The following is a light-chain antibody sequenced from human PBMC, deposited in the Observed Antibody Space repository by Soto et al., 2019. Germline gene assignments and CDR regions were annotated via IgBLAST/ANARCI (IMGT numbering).Light chain of an antibody. CDR3: CSYAGDLAL. J-gene: IGLJ2*01. CDR2: DVS. V-gene: IGLV2-11*01. Sequence: TLTQPLSVSGSPGQSVTISCTGTSSDVGGYDFVSWYQQHPGKAPKLMISDVSKRPSGVPDRFSGSKSGNTASLTISGLQAEDEADYYCCSYAGDLALFGGGTKVTV. CDR1: SSDVGGYDF.